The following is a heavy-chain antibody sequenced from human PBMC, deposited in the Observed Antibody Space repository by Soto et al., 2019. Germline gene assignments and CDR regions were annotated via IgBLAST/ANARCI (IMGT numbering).Heavy chain of an antibody. V-gene: IGHV3-30*18. CDR2: ISYDGSNK. CDR1: GFTFSSYG. J-gene: IGHJ6*02. CDR3: AKDPGPTNYYYDGMDV. Sequence: QVQLVESGGGVVQPGRSLRLSCAASGFTFSSYGMHWVRQAPGKGLEWVAVISYDGSNKYYADSVKGRFTISRDNSKNTLYLQMNGLRAEDTAVYYCAKDPGPTNYYYDGMDVWGQGTTVTVSS. D-gene: IGHD3-10*01.